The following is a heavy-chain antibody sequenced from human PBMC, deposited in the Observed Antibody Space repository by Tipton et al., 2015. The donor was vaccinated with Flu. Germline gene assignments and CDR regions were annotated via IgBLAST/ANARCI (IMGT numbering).Heavy chain of an antibody. D-gene: IGHD1-26*01. J-gene: IGHJ6*02. CDR1: GFTFSSYE. V-gene: IGHV3-48*03. CDR2: ISSSGSTI. CDR3: ARGGVVYYYGMDV. Sequence: SLRLSCAASGFTFSSYEMNWVRQAPGKGLEWVSYISSSGSTIYYADSVKGRFTISRDNAKNSLYLQMNSLRAEDTAVYYCARGGVVYYYGMDVWGQGTTVTVSS.